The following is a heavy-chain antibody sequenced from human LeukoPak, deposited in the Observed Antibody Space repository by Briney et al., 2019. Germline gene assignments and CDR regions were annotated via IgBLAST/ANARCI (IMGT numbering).Heavy chain of an antibody. D-gene: IGHD3-10*01. CDR2: INPNSGGT. J-gene: IGHJ6*03. Sequence: SVKVPCKASGYTFTNFYMHWVRQAPGQGLEWMGWINPNSGGTNYAQKFQGRVTMTRDTSISTAYMELSSLRSDDTAVYYCARGHGSYYYYMDVWGKGTTVTVSS. CDR3: ARGHGSYYYYMDV. CDR1: GYTFTNFY. V-gene: IGHV1-2*02.